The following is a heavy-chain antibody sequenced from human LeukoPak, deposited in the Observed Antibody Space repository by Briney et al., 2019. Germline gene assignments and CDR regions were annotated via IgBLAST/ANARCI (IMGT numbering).Heavy chain of an antibody. CDR1: GGTCSSYA. V-gene: IGHV1-69*13. CDR2: IIPIFGTA. J-gene: IGHJ5*02. CDR3: ARDRTISPKWFDP. D-gene: IGHD3-3*01. Sequence: SVKVSCKASGGTCSSYAISWVRQVPGQGLEWMGGIIPIFGTANYAQKFQGRVTITADESTSTAYMELSSLRSEDTAVYYCARDRTISPKWFDPWGQGTLVTVSS.